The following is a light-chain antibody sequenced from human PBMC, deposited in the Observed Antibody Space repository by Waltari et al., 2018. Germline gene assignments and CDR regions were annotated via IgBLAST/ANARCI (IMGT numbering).Light chain of an antibody. J-gene: IGKJ4*01. CDR1: QDISNY. CDR3: QQYDNLLT. Sequence: DIQMTPLPSSLPASVDVRGITTCQQSQDISNYLNWYQQKPGKAPKLLIYDASNLEAGVPSRFSGSGSGTDFTFTISSLQPEDIATYYCQQYDNLLTFGGGTKVEIK. V-gene: IGKV1-33*01. CDR2: DAS.